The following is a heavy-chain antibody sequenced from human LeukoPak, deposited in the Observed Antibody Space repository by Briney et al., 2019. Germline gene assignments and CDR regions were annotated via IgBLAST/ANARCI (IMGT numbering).Heavy chain of an antibody. CDR3: ARAMVRGLGWFDP. D-gene: IGHD3-10*01. V-gene: IGHV4-30-2*01. CDR2: IYHSGST. Sequence: PSETLSLTCTVSGGFISSSSYYWSWIRQPPGKGLEWIGYIYHSGSTYYNPSLKSRVTISVDRSKNQFSLKLSSVTAADTAVYYCARAMVRGLGWFDPWGQGTLVTVSS. CDR1: GGFISSSSYY. J-gene: IGHJ5*02.